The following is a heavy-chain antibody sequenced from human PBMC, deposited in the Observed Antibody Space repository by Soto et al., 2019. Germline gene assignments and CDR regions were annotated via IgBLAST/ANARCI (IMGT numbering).Heavy chain of an antibody. D-gene: IGHD3-22*01. J-gene: IGHJ4*02. CDR2: INLSADST. CDR3: VRNDNSGLDY. V-gene: IGHV1-46*01. Sequence: QVQLVQSGAEVKKPGASVKVSCKASGYIFTKYYMHWVRQAPGKGLEWMGFINLSADSTSYAQKFRGRVTMTRDTSTSTVYMDLSNLRSEDTAVYYCVRNDNSGLDYWGQGTLVTVSS. CDR1: GYIFTKYY.